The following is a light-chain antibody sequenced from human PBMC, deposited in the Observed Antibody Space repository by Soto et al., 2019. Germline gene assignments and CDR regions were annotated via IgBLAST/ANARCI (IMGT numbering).Light chain of an antibody. CDR3: SSFGARNNI. J-gene: IGLJ1*01. CDR1: SGDVGSYNY. Sequence: QSALTQPPSASGSPGQSVTISCTGTSGDVGSYNYVSWYQQHPGKAPKLIIYEVTKRPSGVPDRFSGSKSGNTASLTVPGLQPEDEADYYCSSFGARNNIFGTGTKLTVL. V-gene: IGLV2-8*01. CDR2: EVT.